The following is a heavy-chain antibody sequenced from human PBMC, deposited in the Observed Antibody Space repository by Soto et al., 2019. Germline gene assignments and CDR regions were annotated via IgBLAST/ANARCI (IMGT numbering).Heavy chain of an antibody. V-gene: IGHV4-59*08. CDR2: IYYSGNA. CDR3: ARVLRELSFFADARKCYYY. Sequence: GKGMEWIGSIYYSGNATYNPSLKSRVTISVDTSKNQFSLKLSSVTAADTAVYYCARVLRELSFFADARKCYYY. D-gene: IGHD3-16*02. J-gene: IGHJ6*01.